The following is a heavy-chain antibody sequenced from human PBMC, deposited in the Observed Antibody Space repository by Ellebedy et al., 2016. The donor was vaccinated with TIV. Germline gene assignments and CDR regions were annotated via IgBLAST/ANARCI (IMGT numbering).Heavy chain of an antibody. D-gene: IGHD4-23*01. Sequence: GESLKISCTASGFTFSSYAMSWVRQAPGKGLEWVSGISYIGSSTFYADSVKGRFTISRDNSKNTLYLQMSSLRAEDTAVYYCSFKGVATRVYWGQGTLVTVSS. CDR3: SFKGVATRVY. CDR1: GFTFSSYA. J-gene: IGHJ4*02. V-gene: IGHV3-23*01. CDR2: ISYIGSST.